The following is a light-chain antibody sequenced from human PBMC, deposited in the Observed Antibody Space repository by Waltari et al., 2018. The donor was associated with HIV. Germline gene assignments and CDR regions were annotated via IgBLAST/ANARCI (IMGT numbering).Light chain of an antibody. CDR1: HVVGKS. J-gene: IGLJ3*02. V-gene: IGLV3-21*04. CDR2: YNS. CDR3: QVWDSSNEHVV. Sequence: SYVLTPPPSVSVAPGASATISCGACHVVGKSAQWYKQQPGQAPVLVTRYNSDRPSGIPDRISGSNSGHTATLTITSVEAGDEATYYCQVWDSSNEHVVFGGGTELTVL.